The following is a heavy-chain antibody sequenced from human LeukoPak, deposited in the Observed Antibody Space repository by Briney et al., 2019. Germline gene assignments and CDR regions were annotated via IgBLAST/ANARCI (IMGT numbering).Heavy chain of an antibody. CDR1: GYTFTRYG. V-gene: IGHV1-18*01. Sequence: GASVKVSCKASGYTFTRYGISWVRQAPGQGLQWLGWISASNGNTNYAQKFRDRVTMSTDTTTGTAYLDVRSLTSDDTAVYYCAREHYYDSTAYLDWGQGTLVSVSS. CDR2: ISASNGNT. CDR3: AREHYYDSTAYLD. J-gene: IGHJ4*02. D-gene: IGHD3-22*01.